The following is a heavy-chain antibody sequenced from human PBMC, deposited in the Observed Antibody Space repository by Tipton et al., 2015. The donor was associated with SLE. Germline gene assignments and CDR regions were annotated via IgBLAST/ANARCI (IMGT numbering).Heavy chain of an antibody. J-gene: IGHJ4*02. Sequence: QSGPEVKKPGASVKVSCKASGYTFTSYGISWVRQAPGQGLEWMGWISAYNGNTNYAQKLQGRVTMTRDTSISTAYMELSSLTHDDTAVYYCARAGDSAWFSHTFDYWGQGTLVTVSS. V-gene: IGHV1-18*01. CDR3: ARAGDSAWFSHTFDY. CDR2: ISAYNGNT. CDR1: GYTFTSYG. D-gene: IGHD3-10*01.